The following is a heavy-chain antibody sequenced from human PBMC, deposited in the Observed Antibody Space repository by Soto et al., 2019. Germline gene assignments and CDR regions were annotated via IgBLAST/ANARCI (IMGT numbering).Heavy chain of an antibody. J-gene: IGHJ5*02. D-gene: IGHD2-8*01. V-gene: IGHV3-15*07. CDR2: IKRKSDGETT. Sequence: PGGSLRLSCVVSGFTFKNAWMNWVRQAPGKGLEWVGRIKRKSDGETTDYAAPVKGRFIISRDDSKKTLYLQMNSLKVEDTAVYYCSRLYRLDPWGQGTLVTVSS. CDR3: SRLYRLDP. CDR1: GFTFKNAW.